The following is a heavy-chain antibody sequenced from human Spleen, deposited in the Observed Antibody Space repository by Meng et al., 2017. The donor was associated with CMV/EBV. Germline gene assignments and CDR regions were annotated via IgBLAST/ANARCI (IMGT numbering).Heavy chain of an antibody. CDR3: ARERYLVPAASPDYYYYGMDV. CDR1: GYTFIVYY. V-gene: IGHV1-2*02. D-gene: IGHD2-2*01. CDR2: INPETGDA. J-gene: IGHJ6*02. Sequence: ASVKVSCKASGYTFIVYYMHWMRQAPGQGLEWMGWINPETGDANYAQKFQGRVTMTRDTFITTAYMEVSRLTSDDTAVYYCARERYLVPAASPDYYYYGMDVWGQGTMVTVSS.